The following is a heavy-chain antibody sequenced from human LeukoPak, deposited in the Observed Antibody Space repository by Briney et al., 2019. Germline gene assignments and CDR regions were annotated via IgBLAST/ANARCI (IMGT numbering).Heavy chain of an antibody. CDR1: GGSISSGGYY. J-gene: IGHJ6*02. V-gene: IGHV4-61*08. Sequence: PSETLSLTCTVSGGSISSGGYYWSWIRQHPGKGLEWIGYIYYSGSTNYNPSLKSRVTISVDTSKNQFSLKLSSVTAADTAVYYCARVWRYGDYPGLYYYGMDVWGQGTTVTVSS. D-gene: IGHD4-17*01. CDR3: ARVWRYGDYPGLYYYGMDV. CDR2: IYYSGST.